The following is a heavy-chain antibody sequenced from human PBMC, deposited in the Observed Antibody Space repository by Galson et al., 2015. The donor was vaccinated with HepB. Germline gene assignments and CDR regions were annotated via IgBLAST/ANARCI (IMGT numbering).Heavy chain of an antibody. CDR1: GYTFTNYY. D-gene: IGHD2-15*01. CDR2: INPNSGGT. J-gene: IGHJ4*02. CDR3: ASGARGGMAEDYFDY. V-gene: IGHV1-2*04. Sequence: SVKVSCKASGYTFTNYYMHWVRQAPGQGLEWMGWINPNSGGTNYAQNFEGWVTMTRDTSISTAYMELSRLKSDDTAVYYCASGARGGMAEDYFDYWGQGTLVTVSS.